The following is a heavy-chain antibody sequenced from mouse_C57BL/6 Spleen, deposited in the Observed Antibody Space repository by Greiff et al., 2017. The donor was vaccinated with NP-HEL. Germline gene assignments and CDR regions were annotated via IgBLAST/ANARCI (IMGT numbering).Heavy chain of an antibody. CDR1: GYAFSSYW. J-gene: IGHJ3*01. D-gene: IGHD1-1*01. CDR2: IYPGDGDT. CDR3: ARNIYYYGSSLAY. V-gene: IGHV1-80*01. Sequence: QVQLKQSGAELVKPGASVKISCKASGYAFSSYWMNWVKQRPGKGLEWIGQIYPGDGDTNYNGKFKGKATLTADKSSSTAYMQLSSLTSEDSAVYFCARNIYYYGSSLAYWGQGTLVTVSA.